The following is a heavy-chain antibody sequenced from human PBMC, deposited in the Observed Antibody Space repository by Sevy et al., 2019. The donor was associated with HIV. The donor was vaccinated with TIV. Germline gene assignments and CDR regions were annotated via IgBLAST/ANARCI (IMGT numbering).Heavy chain of an antibody. Sequence: GGSLRLSCAASGFTFITYDMHWVRHVTGKGLEWVSGVGPAGDTFYPRSVKGRFTISREKAKNSLYLQMNNLGAGDTVVYYCTRSGGYSDYGMDVWGQGTTVTVSS. J-gene: IGHJ6*02. CDR2: VGPAGDT. V-gene: IGHV3-13*01. CDR3: TRSGGYSDYGMDV. D-gene: IGHD5-12*01. CDR1: GFTFITYD.